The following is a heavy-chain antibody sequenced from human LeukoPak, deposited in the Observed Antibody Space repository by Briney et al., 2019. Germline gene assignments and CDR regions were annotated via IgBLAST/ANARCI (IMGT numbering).Heavy chain of an antibody. V-gene: IGHV3-66*01. J-gene: IGHJ6*02. CDR3: ARDRGQRLVSIGLFYYGMDV. CDR1: GFTVSSNY. D-gene: IGHD6-13*01. Sequence: GGSLRLSCAASGFTVSSNYMSWVRQAPGKGLEWVSVIYSGGSTYYADSVKGRFTISRDNSKNTLYLQMNSLRAEDTAVYYCARDRGQRLVSIGLFYYGMDVWGQGTTVTVSS. CDR2: IYSGGST.